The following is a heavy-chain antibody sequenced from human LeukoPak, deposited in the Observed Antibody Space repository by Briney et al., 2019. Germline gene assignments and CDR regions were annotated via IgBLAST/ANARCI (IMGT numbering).Heavy chain of an antibody. J-gene: IGHJ4*02. CDR3: ARDTRRDTAMGH. D-gene: IGHD5-18*01. Sequence: GGSLRLSCAASGFTFSSYWMHWVRQAPGKWLVWVSRINSDGSSTSYADSVKGRFTISRDNAKNTLYLQINSLRAEDTAVYYCARDTRRDTAMGHWGQGTLVTVSS. V-gene: IGHV3-74*01. CDR1: GFTFSSYW. CDR2: INSDGSST.